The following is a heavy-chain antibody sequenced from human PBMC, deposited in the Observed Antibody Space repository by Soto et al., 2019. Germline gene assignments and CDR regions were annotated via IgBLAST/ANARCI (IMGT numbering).Heavy chain of an antibody. D-gene: IGHD5-18*01. V-gene: IGHV4-4*07. CDR3: ARDPGTAMRHWFDP. Sequence: QVQLQESGPGLVKPSETLSLTCTVSRGSISSYYWRWIRQPAGKGLEWIGRIYTSGSTNYNPSLKSRVTMSVDTSKNQFSLKLSSVTAADTAVYYCARDPGTAMRHWFDPWGQGTLVTVSS. CDR2: IYTSGST. J-gene: IGHJ5*02. CDR1: RGSISSYY.